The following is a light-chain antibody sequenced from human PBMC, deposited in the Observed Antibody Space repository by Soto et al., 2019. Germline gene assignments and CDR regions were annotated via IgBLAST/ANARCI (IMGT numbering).Light chain of an antibody. CDR1: QSVTSNY. J-gene: IGKJ1*01. Sequence: EIALTQSPGTLSLSPGERATLSCRASQSVTSNYLAWYQQKPGQAPRLLFFGASIRATGIPDRFSGGGSGTDFTLTISKLEPEDFAVYHCQQYGSSPTTFGQGTKVEIK. V-gene: IGKV3-20*01. CDR3: QQYGSSPTT. CDR2: GAS.